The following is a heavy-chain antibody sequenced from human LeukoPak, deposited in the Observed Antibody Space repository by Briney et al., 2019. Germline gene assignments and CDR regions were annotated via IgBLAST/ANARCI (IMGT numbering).Heavy chain of an antibody. D-gene: IGHD5-18*01. CDR1: GLTFSSSW. CDR3: ARGGSDTAMAHDY. CDR2: INPDGNKK. J-gene: IGHJ4*02. Sequence: GGSLRLSCAVSGLTFSSSWMDWVRQAPGKGLEWVASINPDGNKKYSADSVKGRFTISRDNAENSLYLQVNSLRAEDTAVYFCARGGSDTAMAHDYWGQGTLVTVSS. V-gene: IGHV3-7*01.